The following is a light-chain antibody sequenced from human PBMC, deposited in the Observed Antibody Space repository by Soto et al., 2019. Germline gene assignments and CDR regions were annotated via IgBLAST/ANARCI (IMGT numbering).Light chain of an antibody. Sequence: QSVLTQPPSVSAAPGQKVTISCSGSSSNIGGNSVSWYQQLTGTAPKLLIYDDNKRPSGIPDRFSGSKSGTSATLGITGFQTGDEADYYCGSWDSSLSAYVFGTGTKGTV. V-gene: IGLV1-51*01. CDR1: SSNIGGNS. CDR3: GSWDSSLSAYV. J-gene: IGLJ1*01. CDR2: DDN.